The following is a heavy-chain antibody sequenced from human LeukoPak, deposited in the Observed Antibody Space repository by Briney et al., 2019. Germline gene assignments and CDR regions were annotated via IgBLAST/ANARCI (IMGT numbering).Heavy chain of an antibody. CDR1: GGTFSSYA. J-gene: IGHJ6*03. CDR3: ARGCCSGGSCFGFGDYYYYMDV. CDR2: SIPILGTA. D-gene: IGHD2-15*01. V-gene: IGHV1-69*13. Sequence: GASVKVSCKASGGTFSSYAISWVRQAPGQGLEGMGGSIPILGTANYAQKFQGRVTITADESTSTAYLELSSLRSEDTAVYYCARGCCSGGSCFGFGDYYYYMDVWGKGTTVTVSS.